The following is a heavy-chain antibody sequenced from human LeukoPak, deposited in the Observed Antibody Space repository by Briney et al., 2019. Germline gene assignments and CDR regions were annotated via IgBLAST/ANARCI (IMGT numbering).Heavy chain of an antibody. Sequence: GGSLRLSCTASGFTFSTYWMNWVRQAPGKGLEWVANIKEDGSEKYYVDSVKGRFTISRDNAKNSLYLQMNSLRPEDTAVYSCARSRGVAGTSEFDPWGHGTLVTVSS. CDR2: IKEDGSEK. CDR3: ARSRGVAGTSEFDP. V-gene: IGHV3-7*01. CDR1: GFTFSTYW. J-gene: IGHJ5*02. D-gene: IGHD6-19*01.